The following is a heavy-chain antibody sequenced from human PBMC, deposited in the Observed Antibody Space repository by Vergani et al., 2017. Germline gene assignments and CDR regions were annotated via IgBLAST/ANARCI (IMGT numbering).Heavy chain of an antibody. V-gene: IGHV4-59*01. Sequence: QVQLQESGPGLVKPSETLSLTCTVSGGPISSYYWSWIRQPPGKGLEWIGYIYYSGSTNYNPSLKSRVTIPVDTPKNQFSLMLSSVTAADTAVYYCARGEYYDSSGYYPFDYWGRGTLVTVSS. CDR3: ARGEYYDSSGYYPFDY. J-gene: IGHJ4*02. D-gene: IGHD3-22*01. CDR1: GGPISSYY. CDR2: IYYSGST.